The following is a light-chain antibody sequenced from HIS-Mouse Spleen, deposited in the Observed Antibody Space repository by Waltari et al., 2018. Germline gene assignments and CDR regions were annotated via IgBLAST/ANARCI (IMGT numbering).Light chain of an antibody. J-gene: IGLJ2*01. CDR3: SSYTSSSFNVV. Sequence: QSALTQPASVSGSPGQSITIYCTGTSSDVGGYNYVSWYQQHPGKAPKLMIYDVSNRPSGVSNRFSGSKSGNTASLTISGFQAEDEADYYCSSYTSSSFNVVFGGGTKLTVL. V-gene: IGLV2-14*03. CDR2: DVS. CDR1: SSDVGGYNY.